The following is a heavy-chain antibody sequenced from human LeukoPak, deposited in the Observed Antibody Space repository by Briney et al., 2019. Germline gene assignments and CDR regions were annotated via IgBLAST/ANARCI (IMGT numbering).Heavy chain of an antibody. Sequence: GGSLRLSCAASGFSFCSHPMNWVRQAPGKGLEWVSGITGSGDYTYYIDSVQGRFTISRDNSKNMLFLQMNSLRDEDTAVYYCARAEGAAAGPFDYWGQGTLVTVSS. CDR2: ITGSGDYT. CDR1: GFSFCSHP. CDR3: ARAEGAAAGPFDY. D-gene: IGHD6-13*01. J-gene: IGHJ4*02. V-gene: IGHV3-23*01.